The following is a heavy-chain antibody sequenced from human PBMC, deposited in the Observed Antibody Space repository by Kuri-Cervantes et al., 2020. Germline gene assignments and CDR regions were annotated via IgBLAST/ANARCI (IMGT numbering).Heavy chain of an antibody. D-gene: IGHD3-10*01. CDR3: AKELRGDYGSGSYYPNWFDP. CDR1: GFTFSSYW. Sequence: GGSLRLSCAASGFTFSSYWMHWVRQAPGKGLEWVAVISYDGSNKYYADSVKGRFTISRDNSKNTLYLQMNSLRAEDTAVYYCAKELRGDYGSGSYYPNWFDPWGQGTLVTVSS. V-gene: IGHV3-30*18. CDR2: ISYDGSNK. J-gene: IGHJ5*02.